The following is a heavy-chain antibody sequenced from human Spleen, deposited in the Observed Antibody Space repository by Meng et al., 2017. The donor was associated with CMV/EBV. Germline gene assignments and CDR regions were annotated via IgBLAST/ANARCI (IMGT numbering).Heavy chain of an antibody. J-gene: IGHJ5*01. V-gene: IGHV4-34*01. CDR1: GGSFSGYS. D-gene: IGHD2-21*01. CDR3: ARGVMQRRVNWFDS. Sequence: SQTLSLTCAVYGGSFSGYSWTWFRRPPGKGLEWIGEIYHSGSTNYNPSLKSRVTISVDTSKNQFSLNLTSLAAADTAVYFFARGVMQRRVNWFDSWGQGILVTVSS. CDR2: IYHSGST.